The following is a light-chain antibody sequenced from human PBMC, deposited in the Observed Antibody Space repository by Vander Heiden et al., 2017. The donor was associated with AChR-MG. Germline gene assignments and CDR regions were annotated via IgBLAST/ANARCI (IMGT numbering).Light chain of an antibody. V-gene: IGKV1-9*01. CDR1: QGISSY. CDR3: QQLNSYLSIT. Sequence: IQLTQSPSSLSASVGDRVTITCRASQGISSYLAWYQQKPGKAPKLLIYAASTLQSGVPSRFSDSGSGTDFTLTISSLQPEDFATYYCQQLNSYLSITFGQGTRLEIK. J-gene: IGKJ5*01. CDR2: AAS.